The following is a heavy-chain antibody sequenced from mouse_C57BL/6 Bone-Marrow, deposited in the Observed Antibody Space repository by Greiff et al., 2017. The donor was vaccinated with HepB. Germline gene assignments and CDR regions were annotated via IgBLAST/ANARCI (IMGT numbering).Heavy chain of an antibody. CDR3: TASRFAY. J-gene: IGHJ3*01. CDR2: IRLKSDNYAT. CDR1: GFTFSNYW. V-gene: IGHV6-3*01. Sequence: EVMLVESGGGLVQPGGSMKLSCVASGFTFSNYWMNWVRQSPEKGLEWVAQIRLKSDNYATHYAESVKGRFTISRDDSKSSGYLQMNNLMAEDTGIYYCTASRFAYWGQGTLVTVSA. D-gene: IGHD1-1*01.